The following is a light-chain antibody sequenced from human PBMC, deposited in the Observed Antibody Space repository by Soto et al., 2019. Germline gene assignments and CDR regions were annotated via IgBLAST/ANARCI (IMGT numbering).Light chain of an antibody. CDR1: QSVGTW. Sequence: DIQMTQSPSTLSASVGGRVTMTRRASQSVGTWVAWYQQKPGKAPKLLIYGASNLESGVPSRFSGSGSGTEFTLTITTLQPDDFATYFCQLYNRNTWSFGPGTKVDI. V-gene: IGKV1-5*01. J-gene: IGKJ1*01. CDR2: GAS. CDR3: QLYNRNTWS.